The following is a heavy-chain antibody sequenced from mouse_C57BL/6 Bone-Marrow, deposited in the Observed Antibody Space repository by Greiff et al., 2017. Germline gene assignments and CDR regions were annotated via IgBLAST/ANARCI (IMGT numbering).Heavy chain of an antibody. Sequence: EVQLQQSGTVLARPGASVKMSCKTSSYTFTSYWMHWVKQRPGQGLEWIGAIYPGNSDTSYNQKFKGKAKLTAVTSASTAYMELSSLTNEDSAVYYCTRFDYYGSSYGAWFAYWGQGTLVTVSA. D-gene: IGHD1-1*01. V-gene: IGHV1-5*01. CDR1: SYTFTSYW. CDR3: TRFDYYGSSYGAWFAY. CDR2: IYPGNSDT. J-gene: IGHJ3*01.